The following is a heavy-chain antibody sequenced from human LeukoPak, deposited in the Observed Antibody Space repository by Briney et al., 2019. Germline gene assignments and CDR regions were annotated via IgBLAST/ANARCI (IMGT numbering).Heavy chain of an antibody. CDR3: ARVGVDYSGNIIKYYFDY. Sequence: SETLSLTCTVSGDFITAYYWSWIRQPPGKGLEWIGYVYYTGSTEYNPSLRSRVTISLEMSKHQFSLNLTSVTAADTAVYYCARVGVDYSGNIIKYYFDYWGQGTLVTVSS. CDR1: GDFITAYY. D-gene: IGHD4-23*01. V-gene: IGHV4-59*01. CDR2: VYYTGST. J-gene: IGHJ4*02.